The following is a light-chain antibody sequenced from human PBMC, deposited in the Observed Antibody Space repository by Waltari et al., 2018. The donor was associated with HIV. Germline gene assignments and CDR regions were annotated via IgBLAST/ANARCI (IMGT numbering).Light chain of an antibody. CDR2: SND. CDR1: SSNIGINT. Sequence: QSVLTQPPSASGTPGQRVTISRSGGSSNIGINTVNWYHQVPATAPTLLSYSNDQRPSGVPDRFSGSKSVTSASLAISGLQSEDEADYYCAAWDDSLDGFVFGTGTKVTVL. J-gene: IGLJ1*01. CDR3: AAWDDSLDGFV. V-gene: IGLV1-44*01.